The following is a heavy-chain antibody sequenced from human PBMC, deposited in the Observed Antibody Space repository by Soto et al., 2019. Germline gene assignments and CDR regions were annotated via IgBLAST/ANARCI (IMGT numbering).Heavy chain of an antibody. CDR1: GGTFSSYA. J-gene: IGHJ6*02. CDR3: ARASDWNDEDYYYGMDV. V-gene: IGHV1-69*12. CDR2: IITIFGTA. Sequence: QVQLVQSGAEVKKPGSSVKVSCKASGGTFSSYAISWVRQAPGQGLEWMGGIITIFGTANYAQKFQGRVTITADESTSTAYMELSSLRSDDTAVYYCARASDWNDEDYYYGMDVWGQGTTVTFSS. D-gene: IGHD1-1*01.